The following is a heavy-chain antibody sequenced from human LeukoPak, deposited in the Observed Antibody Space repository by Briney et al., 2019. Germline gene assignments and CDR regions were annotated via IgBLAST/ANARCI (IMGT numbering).Heavy chain of an antibody. Sequence: SETLPLTCAVYGGSFSGYYWSWIRQPPGKGLEWIGEINHSGSTNYNPSLKSRVTISVDTSKNQFSLKLSSVTAADTAVYYCARKYCSGGSCSQDFDYWGQGTLVTVSS. D-gene: IGHD2-15*01. J-gene: IGHJ4*02. CDR2: INHSGST. V-gene: IGHV4-34*01. CDR1: GGSFSGYY. CDR3: ARKYCSGGSCSQDFDY.